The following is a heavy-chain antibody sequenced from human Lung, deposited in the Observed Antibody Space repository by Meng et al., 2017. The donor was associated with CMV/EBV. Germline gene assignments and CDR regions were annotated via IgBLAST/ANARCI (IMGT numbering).Heavy chain of an antibody. CDR1: GYLFTSYW. CDR2: IYPNDADK. CDR3: ARRPEPYNRRTYFDY. J-gene: IGHJ4*02. Sequence: GEXXKISCRVSGYLFTSYWIGWVRQQPGKGLQWMGIIYPNDADKRYSPSFEGQVTISVDRSINTAYLQWNSLRASDSGIYYCARRPEPYNRRTYFDYWGQGNXVTGAS. D-gene: IGHD1-14*01. V-gene: IGHV5-51*01.